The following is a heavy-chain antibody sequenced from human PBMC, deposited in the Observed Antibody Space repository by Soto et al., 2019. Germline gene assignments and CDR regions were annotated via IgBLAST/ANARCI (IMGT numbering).Heavy chain of an antibody. CDR2: MNPNTGNT. CDR3: ARATRVAVAGTRYFLDY. J-gene: IGHJ4*02. CDR1: GYIFTNYD. V-gene: IGHV1-8*01. D-gene: IGHD6-13*01. Sequence: QVQLVQSGAEVKKPGASVKVSCKASGYIFTNYDINWVRQATGQGLEWMGWMNPNTGNTGYAQKFQGRVTMTRNTSINTAYMELSSLRSEDTAVYYCARATRVAVAGTRYFLDYWGQGTLVTVSS.